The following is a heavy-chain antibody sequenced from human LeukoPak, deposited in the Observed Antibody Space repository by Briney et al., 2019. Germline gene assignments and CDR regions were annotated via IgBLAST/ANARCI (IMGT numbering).Heavy chain of an antibody. CDR1: GGSFSGYY. CDR2: IYYSGST. V-gene: IGHV4-59*01. Sequence: SETLSLTCAVYGGSFSGYYWSWIRQPPGKGLEWIGYIYYSGSTNYNPSLMSRVTISVDTSKNQFSLKLSSVTAADTAVYYCASYYDSSGYFYGVSHFDYWGQGTLVTVSS. D-gene: IGHD3-22*01. CDR3: ASYYDSSGYFYGVSHFDY. J-gene: IGHJ4*02.